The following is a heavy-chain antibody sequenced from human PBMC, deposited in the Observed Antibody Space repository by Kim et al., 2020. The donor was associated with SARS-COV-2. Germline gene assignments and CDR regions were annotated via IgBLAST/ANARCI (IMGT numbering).Heavy chain of an antibody. Sequence: GESLKISCKGSGYSFTSYWIGWVRQMPGKGLEWMGIIYPGDSDTRYSPSFQGQVTISADKSISTAYLQWSSLKASDTAMYYCARQRGPEMIVVPFPPSGAFDIWGQGTMVTVSS. D-gene: IGHD3-22*01. V-gene: IGHV5-51*01. CDR3: ARQRGPEMIVVPFPPSGAFDI. CDR1: GYSFTSYW. J-gene: IGHJ3*02. CDR2: IYPGDSDT.